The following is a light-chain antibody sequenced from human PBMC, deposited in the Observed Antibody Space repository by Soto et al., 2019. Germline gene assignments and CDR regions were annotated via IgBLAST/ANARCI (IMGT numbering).Light chain of an antibody. CDR3: MQGTHWPPI. Sequence: VMTQSPLSLPVTLGQPASISCRSSHSLVYSDGNTFLSWFQQRPGQSPRRLIYRVSNRDSGVPDRFSGSGSGTAFTLKIIRVEAEDVGIYYCMQGTHWPPIFGPGNQVDIK. CDR1: HSLVYSDGNTF. V-gene: IGKV2-30*01. J-gene: IGKJ3*01. CDR2: RVS.